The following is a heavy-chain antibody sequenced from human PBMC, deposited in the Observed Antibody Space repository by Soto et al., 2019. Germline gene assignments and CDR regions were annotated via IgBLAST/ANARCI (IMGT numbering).Heavy chain of an antibody. CDR3: ARREIQGPIDY. Sequence: QVQLQESGPGLVKPSDTLSLTCAVSGYSISSSNWWGWIRQPPGKGLEWIGYIYYSGTTYYNPTLKTRVTMSVDTSKNQFSLKLTSVTAVDTAVYYCARREIQGPIDYWGQGTLVTVSS. V-gene: IGHV4-28*01. CDR2: IYYSGTT. D-gene: IGHD1-26*01. CDR1: GYSISSSNW. J-gene: IGHJ4*02.